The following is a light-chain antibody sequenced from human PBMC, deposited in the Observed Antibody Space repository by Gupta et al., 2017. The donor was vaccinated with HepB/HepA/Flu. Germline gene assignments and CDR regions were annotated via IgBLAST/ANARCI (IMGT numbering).Light chain of an antibody. V-gene: IGKV1-39*01. CDR1: QSISSY. Sequence: DIQMTQSPSSLSASVGDRVTITCRASQSISSYLNWYQQKPGKAPKLLIYAASSLQSGVPSRFSGSGSGTDFTLTISRLQPEDFATYYCQHRDSTPCTFGQGTKVEIK. J-gene: IGKJ2*02. CDR2: AAS. CDR3: QHRDSTPCT.